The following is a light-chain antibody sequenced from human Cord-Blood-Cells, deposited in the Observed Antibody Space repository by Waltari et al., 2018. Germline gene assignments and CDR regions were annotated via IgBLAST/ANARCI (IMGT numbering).Light chain of an antibody. CDR1: QSLVYSDGNTY. Sequence: VVMTQSPLSLPVTLGQPASISCRSSQSLVYSDGNTYLNWFQQRPGPSPRRLIYKVSNRDSGVPDRFSGSGSGTDFTLKISRVEAEDVGVYYCMQGTHWPWTFGQGTKVEIK. J-gene: IGKJ1*01. CDR2: KVS. CDR3: MQGTHWPWT. V-gene: IGKV2-30*01.